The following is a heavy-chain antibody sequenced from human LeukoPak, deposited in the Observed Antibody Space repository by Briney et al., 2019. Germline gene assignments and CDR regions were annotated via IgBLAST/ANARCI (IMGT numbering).Heavy chain of an antibody. V-gene: IGHV3-30*04. Sequence: PGRSLRLSCAASGFTFSSYAMHWVRQAPGKGLEWVAVISYDGSNKYYADSVKGRFTIPRDNSKNTLYLQMNSLRAEDTAVYYCASGGSGWYFYGMDVWGQGTTVTVSS. CDR1: GFTFSSYA. CDR3: ASGGSGWYFYGMDV. J-gene: IGHJ6*02. CDR2: ISYDGSNK. D-gene: IGHD6-19*01.